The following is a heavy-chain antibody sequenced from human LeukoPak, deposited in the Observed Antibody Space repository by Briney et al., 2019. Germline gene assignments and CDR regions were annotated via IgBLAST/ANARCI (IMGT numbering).Heavy chain of an antibody. CDR1: GFTVSSNY. D-gene: IGHD2-8*01. Sequence: GGSLRLSCAASGFTVSSNYMSWVRQAPGKGLEWVSVIYSGGSTYYADSVKGRFTISRDNSKNTVYLQMNSLRDEDSATYYCARVYLERLTAGYFDHWGQGTLVTVSP. V-gene: IGHV3-53*05. J-gene: IGHJ4*02. CDR2: IYSGGST. CDR3: ARVYLERLTAGYFDH.